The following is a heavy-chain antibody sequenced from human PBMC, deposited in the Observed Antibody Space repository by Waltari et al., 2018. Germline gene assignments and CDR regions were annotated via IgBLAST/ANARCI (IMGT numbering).Heavy chain of an antibody. CDR3: ARGGDPSDY. Sequence: EVKKPGASVKVSCKTSGYTFTNYGITWVRQAPGQGLEWVGWISGYNGNANYAQNLQARIAMTTDTSTSTAYLELRSLRSDDTAVYYCARGGDPSDYWGQGTLVTVSS. D-gene: IGHD2-21*02. V-gene: IGHV1-18*01. J-gene: IGHJ4*02. CDR1: GYTFTNYG. CDR2: ISGYNGNA.